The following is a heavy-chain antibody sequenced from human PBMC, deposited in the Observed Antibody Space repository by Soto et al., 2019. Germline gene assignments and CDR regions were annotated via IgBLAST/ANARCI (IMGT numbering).Heavy chain of an antibody. CDR1: GFTFSSYA. CDR2: ISGSGGST. J-gene: IGHJ6*02. Sequence: GESLKISCAGSGFTFSSYAMSWIRQAPGKGLEWVSGISGSGGSTYYADSVKGRFTISRDNSKNTLYLQMNSLRAEDAAVYYCAKRDDFWTGSLNGMDVWGQGTTVTVSS. CDR3: AKRDDFWTGSLNGMDV. V-gene: IGHV3-23*01. D-gene: IGHD3-3*01.